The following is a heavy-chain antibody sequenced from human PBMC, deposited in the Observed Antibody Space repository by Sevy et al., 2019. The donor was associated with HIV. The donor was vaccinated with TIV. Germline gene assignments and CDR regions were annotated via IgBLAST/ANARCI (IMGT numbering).Heavy chain of an antibody. J-gene: IGHJ4*02. CDR2: ISGSGGST. D-gene: IGHD3-22*01. V-gene: IGHV3-23*01. CDR1: GFTFSSYA. Sequence: GGSLRLSCAASGFTFSSYAMSWVRQAPGKGLEWVSAISGSGGSTYYADSVKGRFTISRDNSKNTLYLQMNSLRAEERGVYYCAKVVGEGGYYDSSGDYYGGYFDYWGQGTLVTVSS. CDR3: AKVVGEGGYYDSSGDYYGGYFDY.